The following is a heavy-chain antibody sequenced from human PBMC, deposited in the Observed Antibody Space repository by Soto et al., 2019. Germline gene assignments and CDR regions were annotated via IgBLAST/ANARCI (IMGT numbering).Heavy chain of an antibody. CDR2: INHSGST. CDR1: GGSFSGYY. Sequence: PSETLSLTCAVYGGSFSGYYWSWIRQPPGKGLEWIGEINHSGSTNYNPSLKSRVTISVDTSKNQFSLKLSSVTAADTAVYYCARDSSVQAIVVVPAAQPNWFDPWGQGTLVTVSS. J-gene: IGHJ5*02. CDR3: ARDSSVQAIVVVPAAQPNWFDP. V-gene: IGHV4-34*01. D-gene: IGHD2-2*01.